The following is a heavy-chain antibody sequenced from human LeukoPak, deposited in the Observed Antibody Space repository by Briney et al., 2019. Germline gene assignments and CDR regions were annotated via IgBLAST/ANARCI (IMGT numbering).Heavy chain of an antibody. V-gene: IGHV3-7*01. Sequence: GGSLRLSCTASGFIFSNYWMTWVRQAPGKGLEWVAQINQDGSKEYYMDPVKARFTISRDNAKNSLSLQMNSLRAEDTAVYYCARDGGVSGYDLLDYWGQGTLVTVSS. CDR2: INQDGSKE. J-gene: IGHJ4*02. CDR3: ARDGGVSGYDLLDY. D-gene: IGHD5-12*01. CDR1: GFIFSNYW.